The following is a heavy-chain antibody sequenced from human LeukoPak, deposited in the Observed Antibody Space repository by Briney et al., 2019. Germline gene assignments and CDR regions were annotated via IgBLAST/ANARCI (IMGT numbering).Heavy chain of an antibody. J-gene: IGHJ4*02. V-gene: IGHV4-30-4*01. CDR2: IYYSGST. CDR1: GGSISSGDYY. Sequence: SQTLSLTCTVSGGSISSGDYYWSWIRQPPGKGLEWIGYIYYSGSTYYNPSLKSRVTISVDMSKNQFSLKLSSVTAADTAVYYCASPSGYSGYGFVYWGQGTLVTVSS. D-gene: IGHD5-12*01. CDR3: ASPSGYSGYGFVY.